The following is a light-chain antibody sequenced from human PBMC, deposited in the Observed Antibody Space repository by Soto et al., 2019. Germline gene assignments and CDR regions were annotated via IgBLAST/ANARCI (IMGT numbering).Light chain of an antibody. CDR2: DAS. CDR3: QQRSNWPPIT. V-gene: IGKV3-11*01. CDR1: QSVSSY. J-gene: IGKJ5*01. Sequence: EVVLTQSPVTLSLSPGERATLSCRASQSVSSYLAWYQQKPGQAPRLLIYDASNRATGVPARFSGSGSGTDFTLTISILEPEDFAVYYCQQRSNWPPITFGQGTRLDIK.